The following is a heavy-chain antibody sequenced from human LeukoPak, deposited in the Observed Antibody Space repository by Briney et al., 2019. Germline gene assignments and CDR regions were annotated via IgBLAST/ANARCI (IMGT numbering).Heavy chain of an antibody. CDR2: TYYRSKWYN. CDR3: ARAGGVGYYYGMDV. J-gene: IGHJ6*04. CDR1: RDSVSSNSAA. D-gene: IGHD2-8*02. V-gene: IGHV6-1*01. Sequence: SQTLSLTCAISRDSVSSNSAAWNWIRQSPSRVLEWLGRTYYRSKWYNDYAVSGKSRITINPDTSKHQFSLQLNSVTPEDTAVYYCARAGGVGYYYGMDVWGKGTTVTVSS.